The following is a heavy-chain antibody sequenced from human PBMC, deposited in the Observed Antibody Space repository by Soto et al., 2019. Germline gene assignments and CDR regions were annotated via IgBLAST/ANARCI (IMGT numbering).Heavy chain of an antibody. CDR3: ARDNGHYYGSGVLDY. V-gene: IGHV4-59*11. J-gene: IGHJ4*02. CDR2: ISYSGST. Sequence: SETLSLTCSVSGVSISSHYWNWIRQLPGQGLEWIGYISYSGSTKYNPSLQSRVSMSVDTTKNQISLNLASVTAADTAVYYCARDNGHYYGSGVLDYWGQGTLVTVSS. CDR1: GVSISSHY. D-gene: IGHD3-10*01.